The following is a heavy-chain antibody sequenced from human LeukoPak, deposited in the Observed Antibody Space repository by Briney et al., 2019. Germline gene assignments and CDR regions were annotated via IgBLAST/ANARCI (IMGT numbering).Heavy chain of an antibody. CDR2: IHYSGST. V-gene: IGHV4-59*08. D-gene: IGHD6-13*01. CDR1: GGSINNYY. Sequence: NASETLSLTCTVSGGSINNYYWRWIRQPPGKGLGWIRYIHYSGSTNYHPSLTIRVTISVDTSKNQLSLKLTSVTAADRAIYYCARHSNPDSNTWFWDYWGQGALLNVSS. J-gene: IGHJ4*02. CDR3: ARHSNPDSNTWFWDY.